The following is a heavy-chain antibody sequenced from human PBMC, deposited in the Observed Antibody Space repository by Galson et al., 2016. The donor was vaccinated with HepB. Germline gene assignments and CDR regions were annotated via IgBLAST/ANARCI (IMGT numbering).Heavy chain of an antibody. CDR3: ARAFSRESGFDY. CDR2: ISSRSSYI. J-gene: IGHJ4*02. D-gene: IGHD3-10*01. Sequence: SLRLSCAASGFTFSSYSMNWVRQAPGKGLEWVSSISSRSSYIYHADSVKGQFTISRDNAKNSLYLQMNSLRAEDPAVYYCARAFSRESGFDYWGQGTLVTVSS. V-gene: IGHV3-21*01. CDR1: GFTFSSYS.